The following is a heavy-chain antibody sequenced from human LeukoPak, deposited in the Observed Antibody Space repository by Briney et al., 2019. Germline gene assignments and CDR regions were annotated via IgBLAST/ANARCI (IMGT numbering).Heavy chain of an antibody. CDR3: ARDGGSFSYNMDV. Sequence: ASVKVSRKASGYTFTGYYMHWVRQAPGQGLEWMGRINPNSGGTNYAQKFQGRVTMTRDTSISTAYMELSRLRSDDTAVYFCARDGGSFSYNMDVWGQGTTVTVSS. CDR2: INPNSGGT. J-gene: IGHJ6*02. D-gene: IGHD1-26*01. V-gene: IGHV1-2*06. CDR1: GYTFTGYY.